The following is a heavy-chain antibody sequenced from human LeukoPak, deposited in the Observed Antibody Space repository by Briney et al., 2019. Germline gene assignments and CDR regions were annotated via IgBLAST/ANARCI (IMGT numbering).Heavy chain of an antibody. CDR2: IIPIFGTA. CDR1: GGTFSSYA. V-gene: IGHV1-69*05. D-gene: IGHD3-10*01. Sequence: SVKVSCKASGGTFSSYAISWVRQAPGQGLEWMGGIIPIFGTANYAQKFQGRVTITTDESTSTAYMELSSLRSEDTAIYYCAREPVYFVGSGRSNWFDSWGQGTLVTVSS. CDR3: AREPVYFVGSGRSNWFDS. J-gene: IGHJ5*01.